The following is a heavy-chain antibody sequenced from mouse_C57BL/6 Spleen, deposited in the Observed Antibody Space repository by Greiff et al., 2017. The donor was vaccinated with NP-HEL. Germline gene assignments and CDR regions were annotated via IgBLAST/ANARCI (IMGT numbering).Heavy chain of an antibody. Sequence: VQLQQSGAELVKPRASAPPSLPSSFSPFPLSFLPFFPPLPFLCLYLILIIDPNSGGTKYNEKFKSKATLTVDKPSSTAYMQLSSLTSEDSAVYYCATYYGYDVGYWGQGTTLTVSS. D-gene: IGHD2-9*01. CDR1: FSPFPLSF. V-gene: IGHV1-72*01. CDR2: IDPNSGGT. J-gene: IGHJ2*01. CDR3: ATYYGYDVGY.